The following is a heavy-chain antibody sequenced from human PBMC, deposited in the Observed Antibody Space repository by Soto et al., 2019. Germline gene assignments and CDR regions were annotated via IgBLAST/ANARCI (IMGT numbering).Heavy chain of an antibody. V-gene: IGHV3-23*01. CDR1: GFTFSSYA. J-gene: IGHJ4*02. CDR3: ARGTQGRNRSQFDY. D-gene: IGHD1-26*01. Sequence: GGSLRLSCAASGFTFSSYAMSWVRQAPGKGLEWVSGISGSGGSTYYADSVKGRFTISRDNSKNTLYLQMNSLRAEDTAVYYCARGTQGRNRSQFDYWGQGTLVTVSS. CDR2: ISGSGGST.